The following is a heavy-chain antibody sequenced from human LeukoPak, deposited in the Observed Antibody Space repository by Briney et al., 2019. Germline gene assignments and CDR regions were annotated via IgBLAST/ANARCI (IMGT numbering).Heavy chain of an antibody. D-gene: IGHD2-2*01. CDR2: IKQDGSEK. CDR1: GFTFSSYW. J-gene: IGHJ4*02. Sequence: GGSLRLSCAASGFTFSSYWMSWVRQAPGKGLELVANIKQDGSEKYYVDSVKGRFTISRDNAKNSLYLQMNSLRAEDTAVYYCARGGVVTAAMGGDIDDWGQGTLVTVSS. CDR3: ARGGVVTAAMGGDIDD. V-gene: IGHV3-7*03.